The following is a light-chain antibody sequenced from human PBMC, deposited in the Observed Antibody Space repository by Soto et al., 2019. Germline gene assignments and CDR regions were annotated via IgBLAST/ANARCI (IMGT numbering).Light chain of an antibody. J-gene: IGKJ1*01. CDR1: QSLSSY. CDR3: QQRSSWPLT. CDR2: DAS. Sequence: EIVLTQSPATLSLSPGERATLSCRASQSLSSYLAWYQQKPGQAPRLLIYDASSRATGIPARFSGSGSGTDFTLTISRLEPEDFAVYYCQQRSSWPLTFGQGTKVEIK. V-gene: IGKV3-11*01.